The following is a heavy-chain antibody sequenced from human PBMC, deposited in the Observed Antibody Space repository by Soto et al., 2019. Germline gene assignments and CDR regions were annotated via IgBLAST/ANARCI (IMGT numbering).Heavy chain of an antibody. CDR1: GYTFTGYY. CDR2: INPNSGGT. Sequence: ASVKVSCKASGYTFTGYYMHWVRQAPGQGLEWMGWINPNSGGTNYAQKFQGMVTMTRDTSISTAYMELSRLRSDATAVYYCARDIVVVPAARDYYCMDVWGQGTTVTVSS. J-gene: IGHJ6*02. CDR3: ARDIVVVPAARDYYCMDV. V-gene: IGHV1-2*02. D-gene: IGHD2-2*01.